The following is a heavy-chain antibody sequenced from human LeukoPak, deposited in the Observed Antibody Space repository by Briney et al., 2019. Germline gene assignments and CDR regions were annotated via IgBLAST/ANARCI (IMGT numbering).Heavy chain of an antibody. J-gene: IGHJ3*02. CDR1: GGSISSYY. CDR3: ARRSKAEAGLAFDI. CDR2: IYYTGNT. V-gene: IGHV4-59*08. D-gene: IGHD6-19*01. Sequence: SETLSLTCTVSGGSISSYYWSWIRQPPGKGLEWIAYIYYTGNTNYNPSLKSRVTISVDTSKNHFSLKLSSVTAADTAVYYCARRSKAEAGLAFDIWGRGTMVTVSS.